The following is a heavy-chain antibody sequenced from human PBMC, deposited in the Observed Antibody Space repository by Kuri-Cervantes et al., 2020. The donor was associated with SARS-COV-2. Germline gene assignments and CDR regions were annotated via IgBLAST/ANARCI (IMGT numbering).Heavy chain of an antibody. CDR3: VREAPGSASGITSFDL. Sequence: GGSLRLSCEASGFIFSDYAMDWVRQAPGKGLEWVAIISYDGRNTKFADSVKGRFTISRDNSKNVVYLQMNSLRVEDTAVYYCVREAPGSASGITSFDLWGRGTLVTVSS. CDR2: ISYDGRNT. D-gene: IGHD3-10*01. J-gene: IGHJ2*01. CDR1: GFIFSDYA. V-gene: IGHV3-30*14.